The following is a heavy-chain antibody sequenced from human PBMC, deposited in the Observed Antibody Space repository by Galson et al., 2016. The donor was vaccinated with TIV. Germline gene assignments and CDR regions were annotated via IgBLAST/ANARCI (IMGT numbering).Heavy chain of an antibody. J-gene: IGHJ4*02. Sequence: SLRLSCAASGFIFDDYDMTWIRQVPGKGLEWVSSISFTGGSTYYADSVKGRFTVSRDNSKNTVYLQMNRLRTDDTATYFCAKDRVKTVFGAGSFDFWGQGTRLTVSS. D-gene: IGHD3-3*01. CDR1: GFIFDDYD. CDR3: AKDRVKTVFGAGSFDF. V-gene: IGHV3-23*01. CDR2: ISFTGGST.